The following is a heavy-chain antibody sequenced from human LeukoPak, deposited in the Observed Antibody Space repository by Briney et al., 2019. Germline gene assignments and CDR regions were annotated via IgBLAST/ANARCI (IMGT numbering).Heavy chain of an antibody. J-gene: IGHJ3*02. CDR1: GFTFSSYE. V-gene: IGHV3-64D*06. Sequence: GGSLRLSCAASGFTFSSYEMNWVRQAPGKGLEYVSGISRNGGSTYYADSVKGRFTISRDNSKNTLYLQMSSLRAEDTAVYYCVKESGFMVAPNSAFDIWGQGTMVTVSS. D-gene: IGHD4/OR15-4a*01. CDR2: ISRNGGST. CDR3: VKESGFMVAPNSAFDI.